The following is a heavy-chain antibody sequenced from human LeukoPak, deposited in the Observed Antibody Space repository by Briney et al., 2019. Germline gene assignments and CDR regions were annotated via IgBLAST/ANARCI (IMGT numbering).Heavy chain of an antibody. CDR1: GGSISSYY. CDR2: IYYSGST. CDR3: ARNPGDWFDP. V-gene: IGHV4-59*01. J-gene: IGHJ5*02. D-gene: IGHD1-14*01. Sequence: SETLSLTXTVSGGSISSYYWSWIRQPPGQGLEWIGYIYYSGSTNYNPSLKSRVTISVDTSKNQFSLKLSSVTAADTAVYYCARNPGDWFDPWGQGTLVTVSS.